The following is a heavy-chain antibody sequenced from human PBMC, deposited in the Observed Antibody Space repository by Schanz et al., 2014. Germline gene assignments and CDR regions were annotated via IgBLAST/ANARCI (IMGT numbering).Heavy chain of an antibody. Sequence: QVHLVESGGGVVQPGRSLRLSCAASGFTFSNHGMHWVRQSPGKGLEWIALIWYDGSNEYYADSVKGRFTISRDNAKNSLYLQMNGQGAEDSAVDCCARPSDSSWYIDVWGRGTTVTVSS. V-gene: IGHV3-33*03. D-gene: IGHD2-21*02. CDR3: ARPSDSSWYIDV. CDR2: IWYDGSNE. CDR1: GFTFSNHG. J-gene: IGHJ6*03.